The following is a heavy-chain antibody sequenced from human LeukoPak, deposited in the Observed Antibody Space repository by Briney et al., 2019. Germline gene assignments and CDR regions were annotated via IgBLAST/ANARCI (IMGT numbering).Heavy chain of an antibody. CDR1: AFTVSSSF. CDR2: IYSNGNT. J-gene: IGHJ3*02. D-gene: IGHD5-24*01. Sequence: AASAFTVSSSFMSWVRQAPGKGLEWVSIIYSNGNTHYADSVRGRFTISRDNSMNTLYLQMNNLRAEDTAVYYCARTNNYAFDIWGLGTMVTVSS. CDR3: ARTNNYAFDI. V-gene: IGHV3-53*01.